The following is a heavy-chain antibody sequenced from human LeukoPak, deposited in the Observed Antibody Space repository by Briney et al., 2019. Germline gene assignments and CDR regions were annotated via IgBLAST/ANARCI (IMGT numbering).Heavy chain of an antibody. V-gene: IGHV3-30*03. CDR2: ISYDGSNK. CDR3: ARVGSNTYISSWSDY. J-gene: IGHJ4*02. Sequence: QAGRSLRLSCAASGFTFSSYGMHWVRQAPGKGLEWVAVISYDGSNKYYADSVKGRFTISRDNSKNTLYLQMGSLRAEDMAVYYCARVGSNTYISSWSDYWGQGTLVTVSS. D-gene: IGHD6-13*01. CDR1: GFTFSSYG.